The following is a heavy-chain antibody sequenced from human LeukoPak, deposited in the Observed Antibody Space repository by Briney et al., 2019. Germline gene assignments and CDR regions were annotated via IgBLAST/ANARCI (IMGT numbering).Heavy chain of an antibody. D-gene: IGHD3-22*01. Sequence: PGRSLRLSCAASGFTFSSYGMHWVRQAPGKGLEWVAVISYDGSNKYYADSVKGRFTISRDNSKNTLYLQMNSLRAEDTAVYYCAKEWYYYDSSGSLRQPYFDYWGQGTLVTVSS. CDR3: AKEWYYYDSSGSLRQPYFDY. J-gene: IGHJ4*02. CDR1: GFTFSSYG. CDR2: ISYDGSNK. V-gene: IGHV3-30*18.